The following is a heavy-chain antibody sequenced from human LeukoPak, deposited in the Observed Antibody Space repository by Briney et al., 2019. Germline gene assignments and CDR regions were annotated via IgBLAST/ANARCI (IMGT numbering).Heavy chain of an antibody. D-gene: IGHD6-13*01. CDR1: GVTVSSNY. V-gene: IGHV3-66*01. CDR3: AKESGYSSSWYGNYFDY. Sequence: AGGSLRLSCAAPGVTVSSNYMSWVRQAPGKGLEWVSVMYSGGTTYYADSVKGRFTISRDNSKNTLYLQMNSLRAEDTAVYYCAKESGYSSSWYGNYFDYWGQGTLVTVSS. J-gene: IGHJ4*02. CDR2: MYSGGTT.